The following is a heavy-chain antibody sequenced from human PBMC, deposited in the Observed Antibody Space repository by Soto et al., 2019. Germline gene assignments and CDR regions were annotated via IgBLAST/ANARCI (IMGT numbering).Heavy chain of an antibody. V-gene: IGHV3-74*01. CDR3: ARGGAMGIDY. CDR2: IYFDGITT. CDR1: GFTFNTHW. J-gene: IGHJ4*02. Sequence: GGSLRLSCTASGFTFNTHWMHWVRQAPGKGLVWVSRIYFDGITTNYADSVKGRLTVSRDNAKNTVYLHVNTLRDEDTAVYYCARGGAMGIDYWGQGTLVTVSS. D-gene: IGHD1-26*01.